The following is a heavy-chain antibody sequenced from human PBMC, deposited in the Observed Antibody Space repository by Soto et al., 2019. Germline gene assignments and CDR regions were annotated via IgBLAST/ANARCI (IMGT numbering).Heavy chain of an antibody. Sequence: GGSLRLSCAASGFTFSSYSMNWVRQAPGKGLEWVSSISSSSSYIYYADSVKGRFTISRDNAKNSLYLQMNSLRAEDTAVYYCARVRITIFGVVIIPLDMDVWGQGTTVTVSS. V-gene: IGHV3-21*01. D-gene: IGHD3-3*01. CDR3: ARVRITIFGVVIIPLDMDV. CDR2: ISSSSSYI. CDR1: GFTFSSYS. J-gene: IGHJ6*02.